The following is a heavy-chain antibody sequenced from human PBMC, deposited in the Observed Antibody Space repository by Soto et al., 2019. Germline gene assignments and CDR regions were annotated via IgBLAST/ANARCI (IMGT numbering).Heavy chain of an antibody. CDR2: IYYSGST. V-gene: IGHV4-59*01. D-gene: IGHD3-22*01. CDR1: GGSISSYY. CDR3: ARDLRYYYDSSGYYRNWFDP. J-gene: IGHJ5*02. Sequence: QVQLQESGPGLVKPSETLSLTCTVSGGSISSYYWSWIRQPPGKGLEWIGYIYYSGSTNYNPSLKSRVSISVDTSKNQFSLKLSSVTAADTAVYYCARDLRYYYDSSGYYRNWFDPWGQGTLVTVSS.